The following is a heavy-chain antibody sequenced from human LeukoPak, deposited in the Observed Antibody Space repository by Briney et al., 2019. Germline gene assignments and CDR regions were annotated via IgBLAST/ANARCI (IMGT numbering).Heavy chain of an antibody. Sequence: SVKVSCKASGGTFSSYAISWVRQAPGQGLEWMRRIIPILGIANYAQKFQGRVTITADKSTSTAYMELSSLRSEDTAVYYCARSYYDSSGRGDAFDIWGQGTMVTVSS. CDR1: GGTFSSYA. V-gene: IGHV1-69*04. CDR3: ARSYYDSSGRGDAFDI. J-gene: IGHJ3*02. CDR2: IIPILGIA. D-gene: IGHD3-22*01.